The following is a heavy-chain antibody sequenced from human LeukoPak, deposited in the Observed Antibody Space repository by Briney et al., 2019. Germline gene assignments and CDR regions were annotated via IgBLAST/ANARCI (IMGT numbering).Heavy chain of an antibody. J-gene: IGHJ6*03. Sequence: PSETLSLTCAVYGGSFSGYYWSWIRQPPGKGLEWIGEINHSGSTNYNPSLKSRVTISVDTSKNQFSLELSSVTAADAAVYYCARHYGGSYYPYYYYYMDVWGKGTTVTVSS. CDR1: GGSFSGYY. CDR3: ARHYGGSYYPYYYYYMDV. CDR2: INHSGST. D-gene: IGHD1-26*01. V-gene: IGHV4-34*01.